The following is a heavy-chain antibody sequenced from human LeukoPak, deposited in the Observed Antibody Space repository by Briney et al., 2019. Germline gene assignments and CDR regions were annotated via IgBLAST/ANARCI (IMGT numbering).Heavy chain of an antibody. V-gene: IGHV1-8*03. Sequence: ASVKVSCKASGYTFTSYDINWVRQATGQGLEWMGWMNPNSGNTGYAQKFQGRVTITRNTSISTAYMELRSLRSEDTAVYYCARGRSNAGRPLDYWGQGTLVTVSS. CDR2: MNPNSGNT. CDR3: ARGRSNAGRPLDY. CDR1: GYTFTSYD. J-gene: IGHJ4*02.